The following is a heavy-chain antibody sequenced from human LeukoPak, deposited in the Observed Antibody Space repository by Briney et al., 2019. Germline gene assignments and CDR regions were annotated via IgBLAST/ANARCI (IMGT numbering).Heavy chain of an antibody. CDR2: IYYSGST. J-gene: IGHJ4*02. CDR1: GVSISSGDYY. D-gene: IGHD3-10*01. CDR3: ASSYGSGSYYGVYYFDY. Sequence: PSETLSLTCTVSGVSISSGDYYWSWIRQPPGKGLEWIGYIYYSGSTYYNPSLKSRATISVDTSKNQFSLKLSSVTAADTAVYYCASSYGSGSYYGVYYFDYWGQGTLVTVSS. V-gene: IGHV4-30-4*01.